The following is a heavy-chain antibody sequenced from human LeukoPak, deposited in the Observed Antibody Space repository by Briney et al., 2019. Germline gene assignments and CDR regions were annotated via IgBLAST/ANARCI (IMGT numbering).Heavy chain of an antibody. CDR1: GFTFSSYA. Sequence: PGRSLRISCAASGFTFSSYAMHWVRQTPGKGLEWVAVISYDGSNKFDADSVKGRFTISRDNSKTTLYLEMKSLRAEDTGVYFCARGRGGTTTPYYFDSWGRGVPVTVSS. CDR3: ARGRGGTTTPYYFDS. CDR2: ISYDGSNK. V-gene: IGHV3-30*04. J-gene: IGHJ4*02. D-gene: IGHD1-26*01.